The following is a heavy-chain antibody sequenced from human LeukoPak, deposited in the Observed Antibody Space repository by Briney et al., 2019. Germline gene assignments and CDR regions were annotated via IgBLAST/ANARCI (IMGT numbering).Heavy chain of an antibody. V-gene: IGHV4-34*01. CDR1: GGSFSGYY. Sequence: SETLSLTCAVYGGSFSGYYWSWTRQPPGKGLEWIGEINHSGSTNYNPSLMSRVAMSVDTSKNQFSLNLRSVTAADSAVYYCARGGVTIFGVVINEEYYFDYWGQGTLVTVSS. CDR2: INHSGST. D-gene: IGHD3-3*01. J-gene: IGHJ4*02. CDR3: ARGGVTIFGVVINEEYYFDY.